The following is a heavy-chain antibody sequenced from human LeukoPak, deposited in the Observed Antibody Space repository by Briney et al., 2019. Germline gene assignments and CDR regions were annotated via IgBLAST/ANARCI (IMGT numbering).Heavy chain of an antibody. J-gene: IGHJ4*02. Sequence: GGSLRLSCAGSGFTLSSYWMHWVRQGPGKGLVWVSRIYSEGSRTTYADSVRGRFTISGDNAKNTLYLQMNSLRAEDTAVYYCAKDTSLRHYDYVWGSSPAFDYWGQGTLVTVSS. V-gene: IGHV3-74*01. CDR3: AKDTSLRHYDYVWGSSPAFDY. D-gene: IGHD3-16*01. CDR1: GFTLSSYW. CDR2: IYSEGSRT.